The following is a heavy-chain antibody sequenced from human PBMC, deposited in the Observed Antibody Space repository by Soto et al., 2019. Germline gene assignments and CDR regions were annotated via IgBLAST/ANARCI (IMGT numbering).Heavy chain of an antibody. Sequence: GGSLRLSCAASGFTFSRYAMSWVRQAPGKGLEWVSAISGSGGSTYYADSVKGRFTISRDNSKNTLYLQMNSLRAEDTAVYYCAKSLHYDSSGYPPYFDYWGQGTLVTVSS. J-gene: IGHJ4*02. CDR2: ISGSGGST. CDR1: GFTFSRYA. CDR3: AKSLHYDSSGYPPYFDY. V-gene: IGHV3-23*01. D-gene: IGHD3-22*01.